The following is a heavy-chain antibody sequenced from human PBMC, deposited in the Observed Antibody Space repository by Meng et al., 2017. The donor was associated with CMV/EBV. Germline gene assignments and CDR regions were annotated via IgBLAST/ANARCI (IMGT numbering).Heavy chain of an antibody. CDR2: IYYSGST. CDR1: GGSISSYY. CDR3: ARGIYCSSTSCYSDYFDY. V-gene: IGHV4-59*01. D-gene: IGHD2-2*01. J-gene: IGHJ4*02. Sequence: GSLRLSCTGSGGSISSYYWSWIRQPPGKGLEWIGYIYYSGSTNYNPSLKSRVTISVDTSKNQFSLKLSSVTAADTAVYYCARGIYCSSTSCYSDYFDYWGQGTLVTVSS.